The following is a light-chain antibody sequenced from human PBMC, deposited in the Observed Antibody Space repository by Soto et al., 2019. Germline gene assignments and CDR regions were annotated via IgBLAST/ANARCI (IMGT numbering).Light chain of an antibody. V-gene: IGKV1-27*01. J-gene: IGKJ1*01. CDR3: QKYNSAPQT. CDR1: QGISNY. Sequence: DIQMTQSPSSLSASVGDRVTITCRASQGISNYLAWYRQKPGKVPKLLIYATSTLQSGVPSRFSGSGSGTDFTLTISSLQPEDVAIYYCQKYNSAPQTFGQGTKVEIK. CDR2: ATS.